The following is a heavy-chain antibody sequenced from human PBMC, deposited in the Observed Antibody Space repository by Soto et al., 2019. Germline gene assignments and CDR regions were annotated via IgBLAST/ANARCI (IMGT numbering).Heavy chain of an antibody. CDR2: ISASGGNT. CDR3: AKGGWLHDY. D-gene: IGHD6-19*01. J-gene: IGHJ4*02. V-gene: IGHV3-23*01. CDR1: GFPFSNYD. Sequence: EVQLLESGGDLVQPGGSLRLSCAASGFPFSNYDMSWVRQAPGKGLEWVSAISASGGNTYYADSVQGRFTISRDNSKNTLYLQMNSLRAEDTAVYYSAKGGWLHDYGGQGTLVTVSA.